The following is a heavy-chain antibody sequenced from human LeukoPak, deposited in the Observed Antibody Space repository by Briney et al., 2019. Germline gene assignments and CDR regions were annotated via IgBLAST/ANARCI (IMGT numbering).Heavy chain of an antibody. CDR1: GGTFISYA. CDR2: IIPIFGIA. J-gene: IGHJ4*02. Sequence: ASVKVSCKASGGTFISYAISWVRQAPGQGLEWMGGIIPIFGIANYAQKFQGRVTITADKSTSTAYMELSSLRSEDTAVYYCARSEIGYCSSTSCPWDYFDYWGQGTLVTVSS. D-gene: IGHD2-2*01. CDR3: ARSEIGYCSSTSCPWDYFDY. V-gene: IGHV1-69*17.